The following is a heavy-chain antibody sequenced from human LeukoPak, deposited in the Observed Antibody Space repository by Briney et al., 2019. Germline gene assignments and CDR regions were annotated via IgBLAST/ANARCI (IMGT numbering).Heavy chain of an antibody. V-gene: IGHV3-7*01. J-gene: IGHJ4*02. Sequence: GGSLRLSCAASGFTFSSYWMNWVRQAPGKGLEWVANIKQDGSEKYYVDSVKGRFTISRDNAKNSLYLQMNSLRAEDTAVYYCARDLQVYSYGYGDYWGQGTLVTVSS. CDR3: ARDLQVYSYGYGDY. CDR2: IKQDGSEK. D-gene: IGHD5-18*01. CDR1: GFTFSSYW.